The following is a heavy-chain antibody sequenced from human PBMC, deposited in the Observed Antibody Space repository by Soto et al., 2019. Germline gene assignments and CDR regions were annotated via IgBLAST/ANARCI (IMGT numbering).Heavy chain of an antibody. CDR1: GYTFTSYG. CDR3: ARSESYSSSWKYSIYYYYYGMDV. J-gene: IGHJ6*02. V-gene: IGHV1-18*01. D-gene: IGHD6-13*01. Sequence: GASVKVSCKASGYTFTSYGISWVRQAPGQGLEWMGWISAYNGNTNYAQKLQGRVTITRDTSASTAYMELSSLRSEDTAVYYCARSESYSSSWKYSIYYYYYGMDVWGQGTTVTVSS. CDR2: ISAYNGNT.